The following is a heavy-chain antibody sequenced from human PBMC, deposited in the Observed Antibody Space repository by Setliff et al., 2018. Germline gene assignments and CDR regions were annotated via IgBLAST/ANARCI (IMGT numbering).Heavy chain of an antibody. Sequence: ASVKVSCKASGYTFTGYYMHWVRQAPGQGLEWMGWVNPNSGGTNYAQKFQGWVTMTRGTSISTAYMELSRLRSDDTAVYYCARSRDGGNSSGYSGAFDIWGQGTMVTVSS. CDR3: ARSRDGGNSSGYSGAFDI. V-gene: IGHV1-2*04. CDR1: GYTFTGYY. D-gene: IGHD3-22*01. CDR2: VNPNSGGT. J-gene: IGHJ3*02.